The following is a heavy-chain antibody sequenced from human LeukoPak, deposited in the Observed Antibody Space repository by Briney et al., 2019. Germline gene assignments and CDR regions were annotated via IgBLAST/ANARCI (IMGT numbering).Heavy chain of an antibody. CDR3: AKAQSFVAARPLSDY. D-gene: IGHD6-6*01. Sequence: TGGSLRLSCAASGFTFSSYSMNWVRQAPGKGLEWVSAISGSGGSTYYADSVKGRFTISRDNSKNTLYLQMNSLRAEDTAVYYCAKAQSFVAARPLSDYWGQGTLVTVSS. CDR1: GFTFSSYS. J-gene: IGHJ4*02. CDR2: ISGSGGST. V-gene: IGHV3-23*01.